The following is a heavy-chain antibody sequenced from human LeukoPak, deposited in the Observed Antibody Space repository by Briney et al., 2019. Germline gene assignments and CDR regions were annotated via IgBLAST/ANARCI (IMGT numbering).Heavy chain of an antibody. CDR1: GGSISSYY. J-gene: IGHJ4*02. CDR3: ARHGSGWSFDH. D-gene: IGHD6-19*01. Sequence: SETLSLTCTVFGGSISSYYWSWIRHPPGKGLEWIGYIYNSGRPNYNPSLKSRVTISIDASKDQFSLNLSSVTAADTAVYYCARHGSGWSFDHWGQGALVTVSS. CDR2: IYNSGRP. V-gene: IGHV4-59*08.